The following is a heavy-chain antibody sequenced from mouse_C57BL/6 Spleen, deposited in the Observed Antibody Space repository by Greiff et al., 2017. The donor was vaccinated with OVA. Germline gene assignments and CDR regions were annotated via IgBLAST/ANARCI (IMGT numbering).Heavy chain of an antibody. Sequence: QVQLKESGAELVRPGASVKLSCKASGYTFTDYYINWVKQRPGQGLEWIARIYPGSGNTYYNEKFKGKATLTAEKSSSTAYMQLSSLTSEDSAVYFCAREEEGDYWGQGTTLTVSS. J-gene: IGHJ2*01. CDR3: AREEEGDY. CDR2: IYPGSGNT. V-gene: IGHV1-76*01. CDR1: GYTFTDYY.